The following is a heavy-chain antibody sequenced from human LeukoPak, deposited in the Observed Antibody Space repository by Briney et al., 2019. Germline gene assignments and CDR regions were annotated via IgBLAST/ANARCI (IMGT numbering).Heavy chain of an antibody. J-gene: IGHJ4*02. D-gene: IGHD6-13*01. CDR1: GFTFSSYA. CDR3: AKAVGRISWSFDY. CDR2: VTGGGDST. Sequence: GGSLRLSCAASGFTFSSYAMNWVRQAPGKGLEWISAVTGGGDSTYYADSVKGRFTISRDNSENTLYLQMDSLRGDDAAVYYCAKAVGRISWSFDYWGQGALVTVSS. V-gene: IGHV3-23*01.